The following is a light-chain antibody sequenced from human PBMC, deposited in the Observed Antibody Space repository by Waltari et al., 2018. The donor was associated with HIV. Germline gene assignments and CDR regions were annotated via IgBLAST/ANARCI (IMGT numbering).Light chain of an antibody. V-gene: IGLV1-47*01. CDR2: RNN. CDR1: SSTTGTPD. J-gene: IGLJ3*02. CDR3: AAWDDSLSGWV. Sequence: QSVLTQPPSPSATPGQRVTISCSARSSTTGTPDVYWYQQLPGTAPKLLIYRNNQRPSGVPDRFSGSKSGTSASLAISGLRSEDEADYYCAAWDDSLSGWVFGGGTKLTVL.